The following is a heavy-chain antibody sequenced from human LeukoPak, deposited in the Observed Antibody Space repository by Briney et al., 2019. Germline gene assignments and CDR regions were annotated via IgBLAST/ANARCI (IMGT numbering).Heavy chain of an antibody. Sequence: GGSLRLSCAASGFTFSSYSMNWVRQAPGKGLGWVSSISSSSSYIYYADSVKGRFTISRDNAKNSLYLQMNSLRAEDTAVYYCARSNNYDSSGYDDYWGQGTLVTVSS. D-gene: IGHD3-22*01. J-gene: IGHJ4*02. V-gene: IGHV3-21*01. CDR2: ISSSSSYI. CDR3: ARSNNYDSSGYDDY. CDR1: GFTFSSYS.